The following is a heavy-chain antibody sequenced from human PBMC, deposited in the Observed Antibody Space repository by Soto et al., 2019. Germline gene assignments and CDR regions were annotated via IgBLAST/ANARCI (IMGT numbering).Heavy chain of an antibody. CDR2: IIPIFGTA. D-gene: IGHD6-19*01. J-gene: IGHJ6*02. CDR1: GGTFSSYA. Sequence: SVKVSCKASGGTFSSYAISWVRQAPGQGLEWMGGIIPIFGTANYAQKFQGRVTITADESTSTAYMELSSLRSEDTAVYYCARESPKKRAVAVSYYYYGMDVWGQGTTVTVSS. CDR3: ARESPKKRAVAVSYYYYGMDV. V-gene: IGHV1-69*13.